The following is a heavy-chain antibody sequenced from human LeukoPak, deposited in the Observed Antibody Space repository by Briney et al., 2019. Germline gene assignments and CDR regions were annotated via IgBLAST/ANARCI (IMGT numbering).Heavy chain of an antibody. V-gene: IGHV1-18*01. CDR1: GYTFTSYG. J-gene: IGHJ4*02. Sequence: GASVKVSCKASGYTFTSYGISWVRQAPGQGLEWMGWISAYNGNTNYAQKLQGRVTMTTDTSTSTAYMELRSLRSDDTAVYYCARSYDILTDYYFDYWGQGTLVTVSS. CDR3: ARSYDILTDYYFDY. CDR2: ISAYNGNT. D-gene: IGHD3-9*01.